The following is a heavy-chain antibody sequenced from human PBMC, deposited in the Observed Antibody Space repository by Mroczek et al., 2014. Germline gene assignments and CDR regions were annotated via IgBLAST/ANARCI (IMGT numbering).Heavy chain of an antibody. D-gene: IGHD3-22*01. V-gene: IGHV4-31*03. J-gene: IGHJ4*02. CDR3: ARDDSSGYRSFLY. CDR1: GGISSGGYY. CDR2: IYYSGST. Sequence: QVQLVQSGPGLVKPSQTLSLTCTVSGGISSGGYYWSWIRQHPGKGLEWIGYIYYSGSTYYNPSLKSRVTISVDTSKNQFSLKLSSVTAADTAVYYCARDDSSGYRSFLYWGQGTLVTVSS.